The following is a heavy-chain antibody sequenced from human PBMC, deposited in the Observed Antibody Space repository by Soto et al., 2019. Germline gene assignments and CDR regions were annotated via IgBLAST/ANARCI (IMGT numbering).Heavy chain of an antibody. V-gene: IGHV5-51*01. CDR1: GYSFTSYW. J-gene: IGHJ3*02. Sequence: PGESLKISCKGSGYSFTSYWIGCVRQMPGKGLEWMVIIYPGDSDTRYSPSFQGQVTISADKSISTAYLQWSSLKASDTAMYYCARRIAAAHDAFDIWGQGTMVTVSS. D-gene: IGHD6-13*01. CDR3: ARRIAAAHDAFDI. CDR2: IYPGDSDT.